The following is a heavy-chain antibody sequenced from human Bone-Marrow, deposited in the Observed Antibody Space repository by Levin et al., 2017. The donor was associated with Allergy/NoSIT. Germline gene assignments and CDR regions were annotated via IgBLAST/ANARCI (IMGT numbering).Heavy chain of an antibody. CDR1: GLSFSNYD. V-gene: IGHV3-21*06. CDR3: ACWAMFYYDGSDFDYFYYGMDV. Sequence: MAGGSLRLSCAASGLSFSNYDMNWVRQAPGKGLEWVSSISGGSSRIYYADSVKGRFTISRDNAKNSLYLQMNSLRVEDTAVYYCACWAMFYYDGSDFDYFYYGMDVWGQGTTVTVSS. D-gene: IGHD3-16*01. J-gene: IGHJ6*02. CDR2: ISGGSSRI.